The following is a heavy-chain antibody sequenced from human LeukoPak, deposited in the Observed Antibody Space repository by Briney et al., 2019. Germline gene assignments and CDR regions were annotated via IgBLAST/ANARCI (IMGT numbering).Heavy chain of an antibody. CDR1: GFTFSSYE. J-gene: IGHJ4*02. CDR3: ALTPPHYYDSSGYYLTDY. V-gene: IGHV3-21*05. CDR2: ISSSSSYI. Sequence: GGSLRLSCAASGFTFSSYEMNWVRQAPGKGLEWVSYISSSSSYIYYADSVKGRFTISRDNAKNSLYLQMNSLRAEDTAVYYCALTPPHYYDSSGYYLTDYWGQGTLVTVSS. D-gene: IGHD3-22*01.